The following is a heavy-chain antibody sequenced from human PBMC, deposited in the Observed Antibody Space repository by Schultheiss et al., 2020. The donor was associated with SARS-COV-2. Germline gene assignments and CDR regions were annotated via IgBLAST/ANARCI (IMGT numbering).Heavy chain of an antibody. D-gene: IGHD2-2*01. CDR3: ARMLGYCSTTSCLTRFDP. CDR2: LFYSGVT. CDR1: GGSVSSGSYY. V-gene: IGHV4-61*01. Sequence: SETLSLTCTVSGGSVSSGSYYWTWIRQPPGKRLEWIGYLFYSGVTNYNPSLKSRVTISVDTSKNQFSLKLSSVTAADTAVYYCARMLGYCSTTSCLTRFDPWGQGTLVTVSS. J-gene: IGHJ5*02.